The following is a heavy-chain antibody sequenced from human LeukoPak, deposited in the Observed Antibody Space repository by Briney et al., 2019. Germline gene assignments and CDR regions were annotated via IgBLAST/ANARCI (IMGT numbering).Heavy chain of an antibody. CDR1: GGSISSSGW. D-gene: IGHD6-19*01. CDR3: ASTLIGIAVAGTVY. Sequence: PSGTLSLTCAVSGGSISSSGWWSWVRQPPGKGLEWIGEIYHSGSTNYNPSLKSRVTISVDKSKNQFSLKLSSVTAADTAVYYCASTLIGIAVAGTVYWGQGTLVTVSS. J-gene: IGHJ4*02. CDR2: IYHSGST. V-gene: IGHV4-4*02.